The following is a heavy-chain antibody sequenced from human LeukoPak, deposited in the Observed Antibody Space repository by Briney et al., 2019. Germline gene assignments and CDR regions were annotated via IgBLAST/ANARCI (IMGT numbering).Heavy chain of an antibody. Sequence: SVKVSCKASGGTFSSYAISWVRQAPGQGLEWMGGIIPIFGTANYAQKFQGRVTITADESTSTAYMELSSLRSEDTAVYYCVRAHSSWYPFDYWGQGTLVTVSS. CDR1: GGTFSSYA. CDR3: VRAHSSWYPFDY. CDR2: IIPIFGTA. J-gene: IGHJ4*02. D-gene: IGHD6-13*01. V-gene: IGHV1-69*13.